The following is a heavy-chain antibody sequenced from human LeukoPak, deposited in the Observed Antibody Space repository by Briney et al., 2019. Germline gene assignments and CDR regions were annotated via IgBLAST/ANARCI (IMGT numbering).Heavy chain of an antibody. V-gene: IGHV4-4*07. CDR2: IYSSGSA. J-gene: IGHJ5*02. Sequence: TLSLTCTVSGGSIINHYWSWIRQPAGKGLEWIGRIYSSGSANYSPSLKSRVSMSIDTSNNHFSLNLTSVTAADTALYFCARDVRYASGWSTPESWGQGTLVTVSS. CDR1: GGSIINHY. D-gene: IGHD6-19*01. CDR3: ARDVRYASGWSTPES.